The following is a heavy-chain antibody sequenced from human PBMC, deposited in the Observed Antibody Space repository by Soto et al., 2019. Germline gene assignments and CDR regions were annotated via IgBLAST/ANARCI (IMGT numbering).Heavy chain of an antibody. J-gene: IGHJ5*02. CDR3: ARHLGYCSTTNCYAWFAP. D-gene: IGHD2-2*01. Sequence: PSETLSLTCTVSGGPISDYYWSWIRQPPGKGLEWVGYIYYTGSTTYNPSLKSRLTLSVDTSKNHFSLKLSSVTAADTAVYYCARHLGYCSTTNCYAWFAPWGQGTLVTVSS. CDR2: IYYTGST. V-gene: IGHV4-59*08. CDR1: GGPISDYY.